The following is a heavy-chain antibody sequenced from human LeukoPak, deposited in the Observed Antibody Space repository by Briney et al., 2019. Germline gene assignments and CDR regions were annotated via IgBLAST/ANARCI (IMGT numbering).Heavy chain of an antibody. CDR2: IYHSGST. V-gene: IGHV4-4*02. D-gene: IGHD1-1*01. CDR3: AREAPYLERDEGTDAFDI. CDR1: GGSISSSNW. J-gene: IGHJ3*02. Sequence: SETLSLTCAVSGGSISSSNWWSWVRQPPGKGLEWIGEIYHSGSTNYNPSLKSRVTISVDKSKNQFSLQLNSVTPEDTAVYYCAREAPYLERDEGTDAFDIWGQGTMVTVSS.